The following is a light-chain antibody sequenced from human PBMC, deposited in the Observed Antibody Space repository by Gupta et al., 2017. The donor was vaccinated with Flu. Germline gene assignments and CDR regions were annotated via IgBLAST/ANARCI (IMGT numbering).Light chain of an antibody. J-gene: IGKJ2*03. CDR3: QHFGNTHPYS. Sequence: IVLPQSPATLSLSPGDRVTVSCRASQTVHTNYLAWYQHKAGQAPRLLIYATSTRTTGVPERCMGSGSGTDYTLNIRRLEPDDCSTYYCQHFGNTHPYSFGQGTNLEMK. CDR2: ATS. V-gene: IGKV3-20*01. CDR1: QTVHTNY.